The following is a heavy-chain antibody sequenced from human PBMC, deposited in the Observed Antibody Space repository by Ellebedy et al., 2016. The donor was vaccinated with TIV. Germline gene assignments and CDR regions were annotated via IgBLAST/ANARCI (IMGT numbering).Heavy chain of an antibody. CDR3: ARTYSSTHDY. Sequence: SETLSLXCTVSGGSISSSSYYWGWIRQPPGKGLEWIGSIYYSGSTYYNPSLKSRVTISVDTSKNQFSLKLSSVTAADTAVYYCARTYSSTHDYWGQGTLVTVSS. D-gene: IGHD6-19*01. CDR1: GGSISSSSYY. CDR2: IYYSGST. J-gene: IGHJ4*02. V-gene: IGHV4-39*07.